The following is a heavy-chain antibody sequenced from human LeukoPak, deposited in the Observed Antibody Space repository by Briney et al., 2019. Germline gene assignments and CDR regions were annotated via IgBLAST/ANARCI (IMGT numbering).Heavy chain of an antibody. CDR3: ARGETTYPIIVVVTAPSQGMDV. Sequence: GGSLRLSCAASGFTFSSYWMHWVRQAPGKGLVWVSRINSDGSSTSYADSVKGRFTISRDNAKNTLYLQMNSLRAEDTAVYYCARGETTYPIIVVVTAPSQGMDVWGQGTTVTVSS. V-gene: IGHV3-74*01. J-gene: IGHJ6*02. CDR2: INSDGSST. CDR1: GFTFSSYW. D-gene: IGHD3-22*01.